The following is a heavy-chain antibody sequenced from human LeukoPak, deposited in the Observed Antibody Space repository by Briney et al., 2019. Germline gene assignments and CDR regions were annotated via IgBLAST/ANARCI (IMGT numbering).Heavy chain of an antibody. CDR3: ARDGGITGGTGEVDY. CDR1: GGSFSGYY. D-gene: IGHD1-20*01. Sequence: PSETLSLTCAVYGGSFSGYYWSWIRQPPGKGLEWIGEINHSGSTNYNPSLKSRVTISVDTSKNQFSLKLSSVTAADTAVYYCARDGGITGGTGEVDYWGQGTLVTVSS. CDR2: INHSGST. V-gene: IGHV4-34*01. J-gene: IGHJ4*02.